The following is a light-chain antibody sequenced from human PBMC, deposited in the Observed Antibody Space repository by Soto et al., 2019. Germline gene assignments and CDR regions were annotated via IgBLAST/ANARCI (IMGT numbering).Light chain of an antibody. CDR2: GNI. Sequence: QSVLTQPPSLSGAPGQRVTISCTGSSSNIGAGYDVHWYQQLPGTAPKPLIYGNINRPSGVPDRFSGSKSGTSASLAIPGLQAADDADYYCQSYDSSLSVVFGGGTKLTVL. V-gene: IGLV1-40*01. J-gene: IGLJ2*01. CDR3: QSYDSSLSVV. CDR1: SSNIGAGYD.